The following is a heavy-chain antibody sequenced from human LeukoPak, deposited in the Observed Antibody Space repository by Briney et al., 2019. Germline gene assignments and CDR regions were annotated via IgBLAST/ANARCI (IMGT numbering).Heavy chain of an antibody. CDR3: ARDHTVTTYYYYYYYMDV. V-gene: IGHV1-2*02. Sequence: ASVKVSCKASGYTFTGYYMHWVRQAPGQGLEWKGWINPNSGGTDYAQKFQGRVTMTRDTSISTAYMELSRLRSDDTAVYYCARDHTVTTYYYYYYYMDVWGKGTTVTVSS. D-gene: IGHD4-11*01. J-gene: IGHJ6*03. CDR2: INPNSGGT. CDR1: GYTFTGYY.